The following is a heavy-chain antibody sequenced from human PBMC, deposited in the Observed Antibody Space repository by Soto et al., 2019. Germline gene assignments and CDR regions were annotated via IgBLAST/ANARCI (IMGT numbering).Heavy chain of an antibody. D-gene: IGHD3-3*01. J-gene: IGHJ4*02. CDR2: ISTYNGNT. V-gene: IGHV1-18*04. CDR3: ARDRGTYYDFRRGYTQVYYFDY. CDR1: GYTFTSYG. Sequence: ASVKVSCKASGYTFTSYGISWVRQAPGQGLEWMGWISTYNGNTNYAQKFQGRVTMTTDTSTSTAYMELRSLRSDDTALYYCARDRGTYYDFRRGYTQVYYFDYWGQGTQVTVSS.